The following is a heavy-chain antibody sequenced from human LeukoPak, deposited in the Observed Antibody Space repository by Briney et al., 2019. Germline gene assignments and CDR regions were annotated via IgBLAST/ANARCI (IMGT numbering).Heavy chain of an antibody. CDR1: GFTVSSNY. Sequence: GGSLRLSCAASGFTVSSNYMSWVRQAPGKGLEWVSVIYSGGSTYYADSVKGRFTISRDNSKNTLYLQMNSLRAEDTAVYYCARVGLYYYDSSGYYYGYWGQGTLVTVSS. CDR3: ARVGLYYYDSSGYYYGY. J-gene: IGHJ4*02. V-gene: IGHV3-66*01. CDR2: IYSGGST. D-gene: IGHD3-22*01.